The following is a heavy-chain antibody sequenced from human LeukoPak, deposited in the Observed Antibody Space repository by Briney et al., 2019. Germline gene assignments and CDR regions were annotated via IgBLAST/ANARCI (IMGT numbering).Heavy chain of an antibody. Sequence: GGSLRLSCAASGFTFSDYWMNWVRQAPGXGLEWVANIKQDGSEKYYVDSVKGRFTISRDNAKNSLYLQMNSLRAEDTAVYYCARESSWEFNPLDYWGQGTLVTVSS. D-gene: IGHD6-13*01. J-gene: IGHJ4*02. CDR1: GFTFSDYW. V-gene: IGHV3-7*05. CDR3: ARESSWEFNPLDY. CDR2: IKQDGSEK.